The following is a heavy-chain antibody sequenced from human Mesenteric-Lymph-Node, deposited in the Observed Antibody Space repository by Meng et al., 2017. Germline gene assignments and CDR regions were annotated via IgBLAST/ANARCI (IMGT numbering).Heavy chain of an antibody. CDR1: GGSISSSNW. V-gene: IGHV4-4*02. J-gene: IGHJ4*02. CDR3: ASFPPPGKQWLVTDY. D-gene: IGHD6-19*01. Sequence: HPQASGPGLVMPSGTRAPTCAVSGGSISSSNWWSWVRQPPGKGLEWIGEIYHSGSTNYNPSLKSRVTISVDKSKNQFSLKLSSVTAADTAVYYCASFPPPGKQWLVTDYWGQGTLVTVSS. CDR2: IYHSGST.